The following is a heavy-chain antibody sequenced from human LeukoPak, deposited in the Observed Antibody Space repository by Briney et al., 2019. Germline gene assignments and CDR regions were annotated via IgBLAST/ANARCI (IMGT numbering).Heavy chain of an antibody. CDR2: TVVGSGNT. CDR3: AAASIGELYDAFDI. J-gene: IGHJ3*02. D-gene: IGHD3-10*01. Sequence: GASVKVSCKASGYTFTSYGVSWVRQAPGQGLEWMGWTVVGSGNTNYAQKFQERVTITRDMSTSTAYMELSSLRSEDTAVYYCAAASIGELYDAFDIWGQGTMVTVSS. V-gene: IGHV1-58*01. CDR1: GYTFTSYG.